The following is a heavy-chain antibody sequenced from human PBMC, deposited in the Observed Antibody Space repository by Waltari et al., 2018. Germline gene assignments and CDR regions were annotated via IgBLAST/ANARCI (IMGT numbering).Heavy chain of an antibody. Sequence: EVHLVDSGGGLVQPGGSLRLSCAASGFTFSDHYMDWVRQAPGKGLEWVACSRNKATGYTTEYAASVKGRFTISRDDSRNSLYLQMNSLKTEDTAVYYCARSGLYSFDYWGQGTLVTVSS. CDR2: SRNKATGYTT. J-gene: IGHJ4*02. V-gene: IGHV3-72*01. D-gene: IGHD1-26*01. CDR3: ARSGLYSFDY. CDR1: GFTFSDHY.